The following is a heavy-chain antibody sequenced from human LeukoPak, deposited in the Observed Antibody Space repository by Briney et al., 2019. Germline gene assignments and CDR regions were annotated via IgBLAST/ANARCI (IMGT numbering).Heavy chain of an antibody. J-gene: IGHJ6*03. CDR2: IYYSGTT. CDR3: ARRSTYYDILTGYRNYYYMDV. V-gene: IGHV4-59*01. D-gene: IGHD3-9*01. Sequence: SETLSLTCTVSGGSISSYYWSWIRQPPGKGLDWIGYIYYSGTTNYNPSLKSRVTISLDTSKNQFSLKLSSVTAADTAVYYCARRSTYYDILTGYRNYYYMDVWGKGTTVTVSS. CDR1: GGSISSYY.